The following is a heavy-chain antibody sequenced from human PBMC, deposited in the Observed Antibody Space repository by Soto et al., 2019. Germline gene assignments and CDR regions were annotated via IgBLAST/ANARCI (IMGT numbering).Heavy chain of an antibody. CDR2: IYYSGST. D-gene: IGHD3-10*01. CDR3: ARRWGGTFDI. J-gene: IGHJ3*02. CDR1: GGSISNYY. V-gene: IGHV4-59*08. Sequence: PSETLSLTCTVSGGSISNYYWSWIRQPPGKGLEWTGYIYYSGSTNYNPSLKSRVTISVDTSKNQFSLKLSSVTAADTAVYYCARRWGGTFDIWGQGTMVTVSS.